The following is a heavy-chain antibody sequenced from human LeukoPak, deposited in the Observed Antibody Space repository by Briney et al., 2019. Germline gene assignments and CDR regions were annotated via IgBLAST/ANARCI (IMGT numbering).Heavy chain of an antibody. V-gene: IGHV3-21*01. CDR1: GFTFSTYS. Sequence: GGSLRLSCAASGFTFSTYSMNWVRQAPGKGLEWVSLITTSGSYIYYADSVKGRFTISRDNAKNSLYLQMNSLRAEDTAVYYCAKDRLRTAAVPNYMDVWGKGTTVTISS. CDR2: ITTSGSYI. J-gene: IGHJ6*03. CDR3: AKDRLRTAAVPNYMDV. D-gene: IGHD6-13*01.